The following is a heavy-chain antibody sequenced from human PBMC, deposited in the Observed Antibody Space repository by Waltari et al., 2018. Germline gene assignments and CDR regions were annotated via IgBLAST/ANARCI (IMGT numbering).Heavy chain of an antibody. V-gene: IGHV3-48*01. J-gene: IGHJ3*01. CDR1: GFRFSSYN. D-gene: IGHD3-22*01. CDR2: ISFAGSTV. CDR3: ARPRSPYDNDAFDV. Sequence: QLVETGGGLVQPGGSLRLSCEASGFRFSSYNMAWVRHAPGRGLEWVSYISFAGSTVYYADSVRGRFTISRDNAKNSVSLQMTSLRVEDTAVYYCARPRSPYDNDAFDVWGRGTMVTVSS.